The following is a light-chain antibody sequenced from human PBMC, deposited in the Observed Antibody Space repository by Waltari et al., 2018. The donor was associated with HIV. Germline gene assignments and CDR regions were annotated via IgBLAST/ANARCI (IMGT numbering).Light chain of an antibody. CDR2: QDV. Sequence: SPGQTAAIPCSGRKLGDTYTSWYQRKAGQAPVLLIYQDVRRPSGISERFSGSSSGDTATLAIYGAQAGDEADYFCQAWASDTAVFGGGTTLTVL. CDR1: KLGDTY. CDR3: QAWASDTAV. V-gene: IGLV3-1*01. J-gene: IGLJ2*01.